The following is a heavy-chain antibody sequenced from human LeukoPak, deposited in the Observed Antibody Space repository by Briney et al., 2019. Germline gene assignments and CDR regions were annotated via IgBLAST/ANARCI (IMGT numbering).Heavy chain of an antibody. CDR2: INPSGGST. D-gene: IGHD3-10*02. V-gene: IGHV1-46*01. Sequence: ASVKVPCKASGYTFTSYYMHWVRQAPGQGLEWMGIINPSGGSTSYAQKSEGRVSMTRDTSTRTVYMELSSLRSEDTAVYYCARNNQVFGLGDYWGQGTLVTVSS. CDR1: GYTFTSYY. CDR3: ARNNQVFGLGDY. J-gene: IGHJ4*02.